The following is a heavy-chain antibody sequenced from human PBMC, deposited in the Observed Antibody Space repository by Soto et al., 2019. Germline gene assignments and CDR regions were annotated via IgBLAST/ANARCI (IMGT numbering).Heavy chain of an antibody. CDR3: ARDEEWFGEPGVGY. CDR1: GFTFSSYG. Sequence: QVQLVESGGGVVQPGRSLRLSCAASGFTFSSYGMHWVRQAPGKGLEWVAVIWYDGSNKYYADSVKGRFTISRDNSKNTLYLQMSSLRAEDTAVYYCARDEEWFGEPGVGYWGQGTLVTVSS. J-gene: IGHJ4*02. D-gene: IGHD3-10*01. CDR2: IWYDGSNK. V-gene: IGHV3-33*01.